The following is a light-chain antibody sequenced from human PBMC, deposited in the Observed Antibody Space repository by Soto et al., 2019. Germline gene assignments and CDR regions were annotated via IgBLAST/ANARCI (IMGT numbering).Light chain of an antibody. J-gene: IGLJ1*01. CDR2: GNS. CDR1: SSNIGAGYD. CDR3: QSYDSSLSGYV. Sequence: QSVLKQPPSVSGAPGQRVTISCTGSSSNIGAGYDVHWYQQLPGTAPKLLIYGNSNRPSGVTDRFSGSKSGTSASLASTGLLAEDEADYYCQSYDSSLSGYVFGTGTKVTVL. V-gene: IGLV1-40*01.